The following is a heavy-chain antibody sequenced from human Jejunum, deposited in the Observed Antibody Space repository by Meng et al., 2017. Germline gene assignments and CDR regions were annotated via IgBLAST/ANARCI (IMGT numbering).Heavy chain of an antibody. V-gene: IGHV3-23*01. J-gene: IGHJ3*01. CDR2: ISGSGGST. D-gene: IGHD5/OR15-5a*01. CDR3: ALIRGQCRAFDV. Sequence: GESLKISCAASGFTFNSYGVSWVRQAPGKGLEWVSVISGSGGSTNYADSVNGRFTISRDNSKNTLYLQMNSLRADDTALYYCALIRGQCRAFDVWGQGTLVTVSS. CDR1: GFTFNSYG.